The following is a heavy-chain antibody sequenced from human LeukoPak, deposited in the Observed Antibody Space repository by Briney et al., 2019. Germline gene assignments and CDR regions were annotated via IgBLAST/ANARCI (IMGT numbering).Heavy chain of an antibody. CDR1: GFTFSNYW. Sequence: GGSLRLSCAASGFTFSNYWMTWVRQAPGKGLERVASIEQDGSERSYVDSVKGRLTISRDNAQNSLYLQINNLRADDTAVYYCARGVPTGIDYFDFWGQGTLVTVSS. CDR2: IEQDGSER. CDR3: ARGVPTGIDYFDF. V-gene: IGHV3-7*01. D-gene: IGHD1-1*01. J-gene: IGHJ4*02.